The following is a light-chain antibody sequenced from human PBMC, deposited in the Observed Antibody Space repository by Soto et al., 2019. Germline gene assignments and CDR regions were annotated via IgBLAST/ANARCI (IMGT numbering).Light chain of an antibody. CDR1: QAISSY. Sequence: DIAMTQSPSSLSASVGDRVTITCRASQAISSYSAWYQQKPGKVPKLLIYAASTLQSGVPSRFSGSGSGTDFTLTISSLQPEDVATYYCQNYNSAPRAFGQGTKVEIK. V-gene: IGKV1-27*01. CDR2: AAS. J-gene: IGKJ1*01. CDR3: QNYNSAPRA.